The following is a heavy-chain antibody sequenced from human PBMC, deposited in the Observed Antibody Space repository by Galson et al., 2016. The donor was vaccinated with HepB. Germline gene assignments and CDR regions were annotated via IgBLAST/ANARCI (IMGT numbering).Heavy chain of an antibody. CDR2: INAGNGNT. Sequence: SVKVSCKASGYTFTTYAMHWVRQAPGQRLEWMGWINAGNGNTKYSQKFQGRVTITRDTSASTAYMELSSLRSEDTAAYYCARDSGSPNWFDPWGQGTLVTVSS. V-gene: IGHV1-3*01. D-gene: IGHD1-26*01. CDR1: GYTFTTYA. CDR3: ARDSGSPNWFDP. J-gene: IGHJ5*02.